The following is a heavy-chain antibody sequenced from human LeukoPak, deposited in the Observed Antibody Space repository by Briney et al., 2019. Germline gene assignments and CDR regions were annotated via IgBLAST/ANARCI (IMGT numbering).Heavy chain of an antibody. V-gene: IGHV4-59*08. J-gene: IGHJ4*02. CDR2: IYYSGST. Sequence: PSETLSLTCTVSGGSISSYYWSWIRQPPGKGLEWIGYIYYSGSTNYNPSLKSRVTISVDTSKNQFSLKLSSVTAADTAVYYCARHRITIFGVVTLYFGYWGQGTLVTVSS. CDR1: GGSISSYY. CDR3: ARHRITIFGVVTLYFGY. D-gene: IGHD3-3*01.